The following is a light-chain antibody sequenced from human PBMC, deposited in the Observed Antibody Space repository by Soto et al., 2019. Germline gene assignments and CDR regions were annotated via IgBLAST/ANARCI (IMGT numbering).Light chain of an antibody. CDR2: EVT. J-gene: IGLJ3*02. V-gene: IGLV2-14*01. CDR1: RSDIGGYNY. Sequence: QSALTQPASVSASPGQSITISCTGTRSDIGGYNYVSWYQHHPGKAPKLIIYEVTNRPVGVSNRFSGSKSGITASLTISGLLSEDEADYYCSSYTSASTVMFGGGTKLTVL. CDR3: SSYTSASTVM.